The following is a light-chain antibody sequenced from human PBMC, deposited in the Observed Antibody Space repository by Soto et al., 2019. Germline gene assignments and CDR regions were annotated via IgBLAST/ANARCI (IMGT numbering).Light chain of an antibody. V-gene: IGLV1-44*01. Sequence: QSALTQPHSASGTPGQRATISCSGSSSNIGTSSVHWFQQLPGTAPKLLISTTNQRPSRVPERFSGSKSGTSASLAISGLQSEDEADYYCAAWDDSLNGHVFGTGTKVTVL. CDR1: SSNIGTSS. J-gene: IGLJ1*01. CDR2: TTN. CDR3: AAWDDSLNGHV.